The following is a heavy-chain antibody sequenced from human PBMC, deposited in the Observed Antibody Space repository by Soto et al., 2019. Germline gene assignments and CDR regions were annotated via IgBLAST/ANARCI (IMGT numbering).Heavy chain of an antibody. CDR3: ARLSSGFSAFDI. V-gene: IGHV5-51*01. CDR2: IYPDDSDT. D-gene: IGHD3-22*01. Sequence: SCKGSGYGFTSYWITWVRQMPGKGLEWMGIIYPDDSDTRYSPSFQGQVTISADKSISTAFLQWSSLKASYTAMYYCARLSSGFSAFDILYQWTMVTVSS. J-gene: IGHJ3*02. CDR1: GYGFTSYW.